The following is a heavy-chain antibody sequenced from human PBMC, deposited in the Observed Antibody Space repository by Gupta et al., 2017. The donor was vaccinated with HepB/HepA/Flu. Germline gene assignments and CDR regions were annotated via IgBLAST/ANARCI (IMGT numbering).Heavy chain of an antibody. CDR3: ARDLVGMDV. Sequence: QVQLQEPGPGLVKPSETLSLTCTVSGGSISGYYWSWIRQPPGKGLEWIGYIYHTGGNNYSPSLKSRVTISVDTSKNQFSLKLTSVTAADTAVYYCARDLVGMDVWGHGTTVTVSS. J-gene: IGHJ6*02. CDR2: IYHTGGN. D-gene: IGHD6-6*01. CDR1: GGSISGYY. V-gene: IGHV4-59*01.